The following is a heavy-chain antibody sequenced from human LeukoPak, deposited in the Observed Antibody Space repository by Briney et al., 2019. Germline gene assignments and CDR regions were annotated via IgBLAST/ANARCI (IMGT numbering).Heavy chain of an antibody. CDR2: ISYDGSNK. V-gene: IGHV3-30*14. J-gene: IGHJ6*03. Sequence: PGGSLRLSCAASGFTFSSYAMHWVRQAPGKGLEWVAVISYDGSNKYYADSVKGRFTISRDNSKNTLYLQMNSLRAEDTAVYYCARDVKYSSSLYYYDYYMDVWGKGTTVTVSS. CDR3: ARDVKYSSSLYYYDYYMDV. CDR1: GFTFSSYA. D-gene: IGHD6-13*01.